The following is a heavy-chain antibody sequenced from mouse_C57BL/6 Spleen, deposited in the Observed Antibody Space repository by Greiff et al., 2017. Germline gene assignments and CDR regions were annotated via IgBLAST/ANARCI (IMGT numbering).Heavy chain of an antibody. V-gene: IGHV1-85*01. CDR1: GYTFTSYD. J-gene: IGHJ3*01. D-gene: IGHD1-1*01. CDR2: IYPRDGST. Sequence: QVQLQQSGPELVKPGASVKLSCKASGYTFTSYDINWVKQRPGQGLEWIGWIYPRDGSTKYNEKFKGKATLTVDTSSSTAYMELHSLTSEDSAVYFCARSGYYYGSREGFAYWGQGTLVTVSA. CDR3: ARSGYYYGSREGFAY.